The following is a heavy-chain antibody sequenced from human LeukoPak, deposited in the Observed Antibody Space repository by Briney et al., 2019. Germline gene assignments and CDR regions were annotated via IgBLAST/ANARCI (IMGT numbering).Heavy chain of an antibody. Sequence: GGSLRLSCAASGFTFSSYAMSWVRQAPGKGLEWVSAISGSGGSTYYADSVKGRFTISRDNSKNTLYLQTNSLRAEGTAVYYCAKHSAQRSVDIVATMGVWGQGTLVTVSS. CDR3: AKHSAQRSVDIVATMGV. CDR1: GFTFSSYA. J-gene: IGHJ4*02. D-gene: IGHD5-12*01. V-gene: IGHV3-23*01. CDR2: ISGSGGST.